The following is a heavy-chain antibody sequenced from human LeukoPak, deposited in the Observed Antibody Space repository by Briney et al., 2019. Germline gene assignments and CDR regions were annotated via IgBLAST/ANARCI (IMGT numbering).Heavy chain of an antibody. CDR3: AKGLAAAGYDY. Sequence: GGSLRLSCAASGFTFDDYAMHWVRQAPGKGLEWVSAISGSGGSTYYADSVKDRFTISRDNSKNTLYLQMNSLRAEDTAVYYCAKGLAAAGYDYWGQGTLVTVSS. CDR1: GFTFDDYA. V-gene: IGHV3-23*01. D-gene: IGHD6-13*01. CDR2: ISGSGGST. J-gene: IGHJ4*02.